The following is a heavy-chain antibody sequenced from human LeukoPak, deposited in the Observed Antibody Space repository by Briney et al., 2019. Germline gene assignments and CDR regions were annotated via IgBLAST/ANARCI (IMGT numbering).Heavy chain of an antibody. V-gene: IGHV1-69*06. Sequence: ASVKVSCKASGGTFSSYAISWARQAPGQGLEWMGGIIPIFGTANYAQKFQGRVTITADKSTSTAYMELSSLRSEDTAVYYCARATNLDTAMVTPFDYWGQGTLVTVSS. CDR2: IIPIFGTA. J-gene: IGHJ4*02. CDR3: ARATNLDTAMVTPFDY. D-gene: IGHD5-18*01. CDR1: GGTFSSYA.